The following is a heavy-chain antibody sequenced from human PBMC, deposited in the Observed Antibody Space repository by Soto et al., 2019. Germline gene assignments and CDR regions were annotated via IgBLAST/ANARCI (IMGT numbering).Heavy chain of an antibody. Sequence: QVQLVQSGAEVKKPGSSVKVSCKASGGTFSSYAISWVRQAPGQGLEWMGGIIPIFGTANYAQKFQGRVTITXXEXTXXAYMELSSLRSEDTAVYYCARVHSSSPYYYYGMDVWGQGTTVTVSS. CDR1: GGTFSSYA. V-gene: IGHV1-69*05. CDR2: IIPIFGTA. CDR3: ARVHSSSPYYYYGMDV. J-gene: IGHJ6*02. D-gene: IGHD6-6*01.